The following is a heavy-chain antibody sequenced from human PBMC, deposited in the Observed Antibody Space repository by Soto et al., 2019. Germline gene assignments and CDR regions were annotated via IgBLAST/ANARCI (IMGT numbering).Heavy chain of an antibody. CDR1: ESSFNNNKY. J-gene: IGHJ6*02. D-gene: IGHD1-26*01. CDR2: IYQSRNT. CDR3: ARDWFNRWVILTNSFNYYYGMDV. V-gene: IGHV4-38-2*02. Sequence: SETLSLTCAVSESSFNNNKYWGWIRQPPGKGLEWIGTIYQSRNTYYSPSLQSRVTILLDMSKNQFSLKLSSVTAADTAVYYCARDWFNRWVILTNSFNYYYGMDVWGQGTTVTASS.